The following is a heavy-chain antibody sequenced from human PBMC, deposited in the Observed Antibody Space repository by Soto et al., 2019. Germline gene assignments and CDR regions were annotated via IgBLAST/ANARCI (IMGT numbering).Heavy chain of an antibody. CDR3: ARVARLYYDSSGYYPTWFDP. CDR2: IIPIFGTA. CDR1: GGTFSSYA. D-gene: IGHD3-22*01. Sequence: QVQLVQSGAEVKKPGSSVKVSCKASGGTFSSYAISWVRQAPGQGLEWMGGIIPIFGTANYAQTLQGRVTITADKSTSTAYMELSSLRSEDTAVYYCARVARLYYDSSGYYPTWFDPWGQGTLVTVSS. V-gene: IGHV1-69*06. J-gene: IGHJ5*02.